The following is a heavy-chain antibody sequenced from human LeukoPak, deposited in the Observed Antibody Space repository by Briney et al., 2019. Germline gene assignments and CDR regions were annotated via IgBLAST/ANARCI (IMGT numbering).Heavy chain of an antibody. CDR2: VSYDGSNK. CDR3: AKDRRAGDDAFDI. Sequence: GGSLRLSCAASGFTFSSYGMHWVRQAPGKGLEWAALVSYDGSNKYYADSVKGRFTISRDNSKNTLYLQMNSLRAEDTAVYYCAKDRRAGDDAFDIWGQGTMVTVSS. CDR1: GFTFSSYG. V-gene: IGHV3-30*18. D-gene: IGHD6-19*01. J-gene: IGHJ3*02.